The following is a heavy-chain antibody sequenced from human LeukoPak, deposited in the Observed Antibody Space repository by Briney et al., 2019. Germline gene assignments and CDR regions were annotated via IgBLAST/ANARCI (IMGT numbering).Heavy chain of an antibody. D-gene: IGHD3-22*01. V-gene: IGHV4-38-2*02. CDR3: ASASYYYDSSGYYIESFHH. Sequence: PSETLSLTCSVSGYSISSGYYWGWIRQPPGKGLEWIGSIYHSGSTYYNPSLKSRVTISVDTSKNQFSLKLSSVTAADTAVYYCASASYYYDSSGYYIESFHHWGQGTLVTVSS. CDR2: IYHSGST. CDR1: GYSISSGYY. J-gene: IGHJ1*01.